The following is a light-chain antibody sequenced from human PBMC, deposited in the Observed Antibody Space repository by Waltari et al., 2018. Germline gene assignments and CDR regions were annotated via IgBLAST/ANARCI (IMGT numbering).Light chain of an antibody. CDR2: GNN. V-gene: IGLV1-47*01. CDR3: ATWDDSLGGLWV. CDR1: SFHIGRNS. J-gene: IGLJ3*02. Sequence: QSVLTQPPSASGTPGQRVTLSCSGCSFHIGRNSVHWYQQLPGTAPKLLMYGNNPRPSGVPDRFSGSKSGTSASLAISGLRSEDEAIYYCATWDDSLGGLWVFGGGTKVTVL.